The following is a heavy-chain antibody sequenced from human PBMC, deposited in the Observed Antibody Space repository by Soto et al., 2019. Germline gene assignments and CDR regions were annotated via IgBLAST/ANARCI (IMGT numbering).Heavy chain of an antibody. CDR2: IYYSGST. J-gene: IGHJ1*01. D-gene: IGHD4-17*01. CDR3: ARDSTTVTSLGFAEYFQH. V-gene: IGHV4-59*01. Sequence: QVQLQKSGPGLVKPSETLSLTCTVSGGSISSDYWSWIRQPPGKGLEWIGYIYYSGSTNYNPSLKSRVTISVDTSKNQFSLKLSSVTAADTAVYYCARDSTTVTSLGFAEYFQHWGQGTLVTVSS. CDR1: GGSISSDY.